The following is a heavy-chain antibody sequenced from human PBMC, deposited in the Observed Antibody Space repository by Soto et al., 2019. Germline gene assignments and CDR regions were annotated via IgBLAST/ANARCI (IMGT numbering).Heavy chain of an antibody. CDR1: GYTFTIYD. V-gene: IGHV1-8*01. J-gene: IGHJ6*02. CDR3: AREGSYGDYPSYYYGMDV. D-gene: IGHD4-17*01. CDR2: MNPNSGNT. Sequence: ASVKVSCKASGYTFTIYDINWVRQATGQGLEWMGWMNPNSGNTGYAQKFQGRVTMTRNTSISTAYMELSSLRSEDTAVYYCAREGSYGDYPSYYYGMDVWGQGTTVTVSS.